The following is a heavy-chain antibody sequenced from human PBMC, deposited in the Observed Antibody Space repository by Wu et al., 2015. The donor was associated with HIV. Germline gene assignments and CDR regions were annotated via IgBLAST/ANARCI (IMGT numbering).Heavy chain of an antibody. D-gene: IGHD6-13*01. CDR3: ARGAIAAAGMMMDAFDI. Sequence: QVHLVQSGAEVKKSGSSVKVSCQASGGTFSSYAISWVRQAPGQGLEWLGGIIPIFGIANYALKFQGRVTIMTDESTSTAYMELSSLRSEDTAVYYCARGAIAAAGMMMDAFDIWGQGTMVTVSS. CDR2: IIPIFGIA. CDR1: GGTFSSYA. V-gene: IGHV1-69*05. J-gene: IGHJ3*02.